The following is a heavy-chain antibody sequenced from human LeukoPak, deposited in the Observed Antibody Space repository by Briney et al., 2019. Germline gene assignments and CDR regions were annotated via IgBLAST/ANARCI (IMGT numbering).Heavy chain of an antibody. J-gene: IGHJ3*02. CDR2: IYYSGST. CDR1: GGSISSYY. CDR3: ARGFCTGGSCYYDAFDI. Sequence: SETLSLTCTVSGGSISSYYWSWIRQPPGKGLEWIGYIYYSGSTNYNPSLKSRVTISVDTSKNQFSLKLSSVTAADTAVYYCARGFCTGGSCYYDAFDIWGQGTMVTVSS. V-gene: IGHV4-59*08. D-gene: IGHD2-15*01.